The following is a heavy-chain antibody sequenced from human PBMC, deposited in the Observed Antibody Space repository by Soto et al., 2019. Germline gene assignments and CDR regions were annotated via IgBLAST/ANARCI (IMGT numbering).Heavy chain of an antibody. CDR3: ARDELGGAYDFWH. V-gene: IGHV3-66*01. CDR1: GITVTNCF. D-gene: IGHD3-3*01. Sequence: EAQLVESGGGLVQPGGSLRLSCAASGITVTNCFMTWVRPAPGKGLEWVSVISSAGGTYYADSVKGRFTISRDQYRNTLYLQMDSLRAEDTAVYYCARDELGGAYDFWHGGQGTLVTVSS. J-gene: IGHJ4*02. CDR2: ISSAGGT.